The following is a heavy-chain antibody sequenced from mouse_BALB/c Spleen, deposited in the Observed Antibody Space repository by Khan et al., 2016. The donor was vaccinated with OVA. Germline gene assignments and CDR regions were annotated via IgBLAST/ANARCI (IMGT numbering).Heavy chain of an antibody. J-gene: IGHJ3*01. CDR3: TRRAKYGYDPSWFAY. Sequence: QVQLQQSGAELVRPGASVKLSCKASGYTFTSYWMNWVRQRPGQGLEWVGKINPSDSESHYNQMFKDKATLTVDKSSGTAYMQLSSLTSGDSAFYYCTRRAKYGYDPSWFAYWGQGTLVTVSA. CDR2: INPSDSES. V-gene: IGHV1-61*01. D-gene: IGHD2-2*01. CDR1: GYTFTSYW.